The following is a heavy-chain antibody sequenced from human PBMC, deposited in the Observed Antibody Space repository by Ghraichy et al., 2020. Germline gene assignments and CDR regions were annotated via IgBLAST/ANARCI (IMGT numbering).Heavy chain of an antibody. Sequence: GESLNISCAASGFTFDDYAIHWVRQAPGKGLEWVSLISGDGGNTYYADSVKGRFTISRDNSKNSLYLQMNSLRTEDTALYYCSKERGIAAAGYFDYWGQGTLVTVSS. CDR1: GFTFDDYA. CDR2: ISGDGGNT. D-gene: IGHD6-13*01. CDR3: SKERGIAAAGYFDY. J-gene: IGHJ4*02. V-gene: IGHV3-43*02.